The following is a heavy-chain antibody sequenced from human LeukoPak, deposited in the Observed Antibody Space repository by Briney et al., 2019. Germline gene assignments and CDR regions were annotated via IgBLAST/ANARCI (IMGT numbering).Heavy chain of an antibody. D-gene: IGHD3-22*01. J-gene: IGHJ4*02. V-gene: IGHV4-39*07. CDR1: GGSISSSSYY. CDR2: IYYSGST. CDR3: AREGGPAMVPYYYDSSGDY. Sequence: KASETLSLTCTVSGGSISSSSYYWGWIRQPPGKGLEWIGSIYYSGSTYYNPSLKSRVTISVDTSKNQFSLKLSSVTAADTAAYYCAREGGPAMVPYYYDSSGDYWGQGTLVTVSS.